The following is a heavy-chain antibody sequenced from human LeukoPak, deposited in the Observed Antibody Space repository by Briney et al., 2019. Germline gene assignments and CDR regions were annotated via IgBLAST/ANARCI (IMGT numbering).Heavy chain of an antibody. Sequence: GGSLRLSCAASGFTFSSYSMNWVRQAPGKGLEWVPSISSSSSYIYYADSVKGRFTISRDNAKNTLYLQMNSLRAEDTAVYYCAKSWYYDSSGYYHLDYWGQGTLVTVSS. CDR2: ISSSSSYI. CDR1: GFTFSSYS. CDR3: AKSWYYDSSGYYHLDY. V-gene: IGHV3-21*04. D-gene: IGHD3-22*01. J-gene: IGHJ4*02.